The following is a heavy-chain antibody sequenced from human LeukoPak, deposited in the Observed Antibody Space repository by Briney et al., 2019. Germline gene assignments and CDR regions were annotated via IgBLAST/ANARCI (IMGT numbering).Heavy chain of an antibody. J-gene: IGHJ6*03. V-gene: IGHV1-18*01. Sequence: ASVKVSCKASGYTFTSYGISWVRQAPGQGLEWMGWISAYNGNTNYAQKLQGRVTMTTDTSTSTAYMELRSLRSEDTAVYYCAGVVVPAADYYYYYMDVWGKGTTVTISS. D-gene: IGHD2-2*01. CDR3: AGVVVPAADYYYYYMDV. CDR2: ISAYNGNT. CDR1: GYTFTSYG.